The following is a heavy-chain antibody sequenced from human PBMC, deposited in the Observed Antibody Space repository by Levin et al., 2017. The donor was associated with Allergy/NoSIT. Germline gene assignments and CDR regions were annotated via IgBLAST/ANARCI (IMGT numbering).Heavy chain of an antibody. CDR1: GFTFSSYA. CDR2: ISYDGSNK. J-gene: IGHJ6*03. V-gene: IGHV3-30-3*01. Sequence: GESLKISCAASGFTFSSYAMHWVRQAPGTGLEWVAVISYDGSNKYYADSVKGRFTISRDNSKNTLYLQMNSLRAEDTAVYYCARDYYYYYMDVWGKGTTVTVSS. CDR3: ARDYYYYYMDV.